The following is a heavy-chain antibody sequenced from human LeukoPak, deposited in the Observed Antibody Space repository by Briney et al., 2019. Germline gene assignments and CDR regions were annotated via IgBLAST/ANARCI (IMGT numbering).Heavy chain of an antibody. CDR3: ARGGSGSYFSWLDP. CDR1: GYTFTGYY. CDR2: INPNSRGT. V-gene: IGHV1-2*02. D-gene: IGHD3-10*01. J-gene: IGHJ5*02. Sequence: ASVKVSCKASGYTFTGYYIHWVRQAPGQGLECLGWINPNSRGTNYAQKFQGRVTITRDTSISTAYMELSRLRADDTAVYYCARGGSGSYFSWLDPWGQGTLVTVSS.